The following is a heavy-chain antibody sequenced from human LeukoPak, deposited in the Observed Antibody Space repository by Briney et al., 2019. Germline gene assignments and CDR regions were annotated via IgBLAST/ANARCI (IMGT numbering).Heavy chain of an antibody. D-gene: IGHD6-13*01. Sequence: GGSLRLSCAASGFTFSSYGMHWVRQAPGKGLEWVAFIRYDGSNKYYADSVKGRFTISRDNSKNTLYLQMNSLRAGDTAVYYCAKDGSWQQLVYYYYMDVWGKGTTVTISS. CDR2: IRYDGSNK. CDR1: GFTFSSYG. J-gene: IGHJ6*03. V-gene: IGHV3-30*02. CDR3: AKDGSWQQLVYYYYMDV.